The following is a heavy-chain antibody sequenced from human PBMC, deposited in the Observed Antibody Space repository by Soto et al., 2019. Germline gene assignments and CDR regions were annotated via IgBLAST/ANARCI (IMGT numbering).Heavy chain of an antibody. Sequence: ASVKVSCKASGYTFTSYYMHWVRQAPGQGLERMGIINPSGDSTSYAQKIQGRETMTRDTSTSTVYMELSSLRSEYTSVYYCAREWDRHDAFDIWGQGTMVTVSS. CDR2: INPSGDST. CDR1: GYTFTSYY. CDR3: AREWDRHDAFDI. J-gene: IGHJ3*02. D-gene: IGHD1-26*01. V-gene: IGHV1-46*03.